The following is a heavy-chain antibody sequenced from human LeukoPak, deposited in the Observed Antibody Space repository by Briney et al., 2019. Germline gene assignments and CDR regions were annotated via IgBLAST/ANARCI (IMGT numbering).Heavy chain of an antibody. D-gene: IGHD2-15*01. CDR1: GFSFSSYA. J-gene: IGHJ6*02. CDR2: ISYDGSNK. CDR3: ARDGPSSLVADTYYGMDV. V-gene: IGHV3-30-3*01. Sequence: GGSLRLSCAASGFSFSSYAMYWVRQAPGKGLEWVAVISYDGSNKYYADSVKGRFTISRDNSKNTLYLQMNSLRVEDTAVYYCARDGPSSLVADTYYGMDVWGQGTTVTVSS.